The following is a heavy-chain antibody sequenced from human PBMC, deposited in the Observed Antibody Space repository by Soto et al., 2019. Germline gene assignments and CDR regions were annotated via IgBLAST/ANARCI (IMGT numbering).Heavy chain of an antibody. J-gene: IGHJ6*02. D-gene: IGHD5-12*01. CDR1: GYNFAGYW. CDR3: ARQSGMDV. V-gene: IGHV5-51*01. Sequence: GEDLKLSCKTSGYNFAGYWIGWVRQMPGKGLEWLGIIFPGDSDTKYSPSFQGQVIISADKSIRTAYLQWSSLKASDTAIYYCARQSGMDVWGQGTTVTVSS. CDR2: IFPGDSDT.